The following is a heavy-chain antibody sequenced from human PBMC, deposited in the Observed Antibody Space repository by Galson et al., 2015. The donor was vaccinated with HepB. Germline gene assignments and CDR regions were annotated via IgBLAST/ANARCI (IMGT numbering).Heavy chain of an antibody. V-gene: IGHV3-30*02. D-gene: IGHD3-10*01. J-gene: IGHJ5*02. Sequence: LRLSCAASGFTFSSYGMHWVRQAPGKGLEWVAFIRYDGSNKYYADSVKGRFTISRDNSKNTLYLQMNSLRAEDTAVYHCAKVADYYGSGSHLNWFDPWGQGTLVTVSS. CDR1: GFTFSSYG. CDR2: IRYDGSNK. CDR3: AKVADYYGSGSHLNWFDP.